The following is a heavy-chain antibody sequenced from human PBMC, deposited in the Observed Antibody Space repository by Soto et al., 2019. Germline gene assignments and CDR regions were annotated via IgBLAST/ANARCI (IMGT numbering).Heavy chain of an antibody. J-gene: IGHJ6*04. CDR3: AAGYSDYDFAVAGGYYYGMDV. V-gene: IGHV1-58*01. Sequence: SVKVSCKSSGVTCTSSAVRWVRQARGQRLEWIGWVVVGSGNTNYAQKFQERVTITRDMSTSTAYMELSSLRSEDTAVYYCAAGYSDYDFAVAGGYYYGMDVWGKGTTVTVSS. CDR2: VVVGSGNT. D-gene: IGHD5-12*01. CDR1: GVTCTSSA.